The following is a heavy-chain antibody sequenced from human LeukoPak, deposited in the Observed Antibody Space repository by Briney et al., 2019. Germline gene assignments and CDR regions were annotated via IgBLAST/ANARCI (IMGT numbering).Heavy chain of an antibody. J-gene: IGHJ3*02. V-gene: IGHV4-31*03. D-gene: IGHD2-15*01. CDR2: IYYSGRT. Sequence: SQTLSLTCTVSGGSISSGGYYWSWIRQHPGKGLEWIGYIYYSGRTYYNPSLKSRVTISVDTSKNQFSLKLSSVTAADTAVYYCARYPEGYCSGGSCYAGPLRAFDIWGQGTMVTVSS. CDR3: ARYPEGYCSGGSCYAGPLRAFDI. CDR1: GGSISSGGYY.